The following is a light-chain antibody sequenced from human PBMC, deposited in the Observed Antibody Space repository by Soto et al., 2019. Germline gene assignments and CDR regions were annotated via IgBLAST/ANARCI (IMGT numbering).Light chain of an antibody. V-gene: IGLV2-8*01. CDR1: SSDVGAYNY. Sequence: QSALTQPPSASGSPGQSVTISCTGTSSDVGAYNYVSWYQHHPGKAPKLIIYEVNKRPAGVPDRFSGPKSGNTASLTVSGLQAEDEADYYCSSYAGSNNFVVYGTGTKVTVL. CDR3: SSYAGSNNFVV. CDR2: EVN. J-gene: IGLJ1*01.